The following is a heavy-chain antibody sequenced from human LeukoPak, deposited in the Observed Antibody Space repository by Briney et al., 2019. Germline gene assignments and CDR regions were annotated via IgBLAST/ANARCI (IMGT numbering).Heavy chain of an antibody. J-gene: IGHJ4*02. CDR2: IYNSGST. CDR3: TRGYNSGWHDY. Sequence: SETLSLTCSVSGASITSHYWSWIRQPPGKGPECIGYIYNSGSTSYNPPLKSRVTISIDTSKNQFSLRLSSVTAADTAVYYCTRGYNSGWHDYWGQGTLVTVSS. D-gene: IGHD6-19*01. V-gene: IGHV4-59*08. CDR1: GASITSHY.